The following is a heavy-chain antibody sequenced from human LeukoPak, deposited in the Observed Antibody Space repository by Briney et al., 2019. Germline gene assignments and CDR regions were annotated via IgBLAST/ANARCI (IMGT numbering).Heavy chain of an antibody. V-gene: IGHV3-21*01. J-gene: IGHJ4*02. Sequence: PGGSLRLSCAASGFTFSSYSMNWVRQAPGKGLEWVSSISSSSSYIYYADSVKGRFTISRDNAKSTLYLQMNSLRAEDTAVYYCVRVAVGEYHFDHWGQGTLVTVSS. CDR2: ISSSSSYI. CDR3: VRVAVGEYHFDH. D-gene: IGHD6-19*01. CDR1: GFTFSSYS.